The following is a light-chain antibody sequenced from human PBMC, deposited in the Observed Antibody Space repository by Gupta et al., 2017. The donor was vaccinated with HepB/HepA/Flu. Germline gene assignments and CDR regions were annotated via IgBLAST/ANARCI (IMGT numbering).Light chain of an antibody. V-gene: IGLV2-8*01. CDR3: SSYAGSNNVF. CDR1: SSDVGGYNF. CDR2: EVN. J-gene: IGLJ2*01. Sequence: QSALTQPPSASGSPGQSVTISCTGTSSDVGGYNFVSWFQQHPGKVPKLMIYEVNERPSGVPDRFSGSKSGNTASLTVSGLQTEDEADYYCSSYAGSNNVFFGGGTKLTVL.